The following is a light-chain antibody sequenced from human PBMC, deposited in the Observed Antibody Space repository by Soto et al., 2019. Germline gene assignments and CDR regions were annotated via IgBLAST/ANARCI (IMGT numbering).Light chain of an antibody. CDR2: GAS. CDR1: QSVSSN. J-gene: IGKJ1*01. V-gene: IGKV3-15*01. CDR3: QQYNNWPRT. Sequence: EIVLTQSPGTLSLSTGERATLSCRASQSVSSNLAWYQQKPGQAPRLLIYGASTRVTGIPARFSGSGSGTEFTLTISSLQSEDFAVYSCQQYNNWPRTFGQGTKVDIK.